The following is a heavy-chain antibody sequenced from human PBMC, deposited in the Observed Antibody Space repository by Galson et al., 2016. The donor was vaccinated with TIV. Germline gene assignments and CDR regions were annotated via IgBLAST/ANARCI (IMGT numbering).Heavy chain of an antibody. Sequence: QSGAEVKQSGESLKVSCKASGGIFNSYAISWVRQAPGQGLEWMGRIIAIFGTTNYAQKFQGRVTITADESTSTVYMELRSLISEDTAVYYCARGSDYYDGSGYQNWGQGTLVTVSS. J-gene: IGHJ4*02. CDR3: ARGSDYYDGSGYQN. CDR1: GGIFNSYA. CDR2: IIAIFGTT. D-gene: IGHD3-22*01. V-gene: IGHV1-69*15.